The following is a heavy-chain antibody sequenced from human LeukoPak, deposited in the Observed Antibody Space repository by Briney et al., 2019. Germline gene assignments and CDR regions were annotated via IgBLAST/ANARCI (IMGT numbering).Heavy chain of an antibody. Sequence: SETLSLTCTVSGGSISSYYWSWIRQPPGKGLEWIGYIYYSGSTNYNPSLKSRVTISVDTSKNQFSLKLSSVTAAVTAVYYCARQESVGATIDYWGQGTLVTVSS. J-gene: IGHJ4*02. CDR3: ARQESVGATIDY. CDR1: GGSISSYY. D-gene: IGHD1-26*01. CDR2: IYYSGST. V-gene: IGHV4-59*01.